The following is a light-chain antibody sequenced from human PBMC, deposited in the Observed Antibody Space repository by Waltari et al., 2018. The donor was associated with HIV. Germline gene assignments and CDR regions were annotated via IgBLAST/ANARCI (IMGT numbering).Light chain of an antibody. CDR2: EVK. V-gene: IGLV2-14*01. CDR3: SSYSTGDTLVL. J-gene: IGLJ2*01. Sequence: QSALTQPASVSGSPGQSITISCSGASTEIGASYSVSWYRQLPDRAHRLFLYEVKQQPSGVSSRFSGSKSGNTASLTISGLQVEDEAVYFCSSYSTGDTLVLFGGGTRLTVL. CDR1: STEIGASYS.